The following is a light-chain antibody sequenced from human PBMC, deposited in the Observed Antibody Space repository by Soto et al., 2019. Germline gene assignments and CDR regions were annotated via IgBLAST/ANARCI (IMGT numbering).Light chain of an antibody. J-gene: IGLJ1*01. Sequence: QSVLTQPPSASGTPGQRVTISCSGSSSNIGSNYVYWYQQLPGTAPKLLIYRNNQRPSGVPDRFSGSKSGTSASLAISGLRSEDEADYYCAAWEDSLSDNYVFGTGTKLTVL. CDR3: AAWEDSLSDNYV. CDR2: RNN. CDR1: SSNIGSNY. V-gene: IGLV1-47*01.